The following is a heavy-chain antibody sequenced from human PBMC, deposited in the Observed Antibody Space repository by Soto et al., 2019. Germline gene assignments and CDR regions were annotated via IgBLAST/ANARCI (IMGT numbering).Heavy chain of an antibody. D-gene: IGHD3-22*01. CDR3: AAVYYDSSGYYLPLAFDI. Sequence: GASVKVSCKASGFTFTSSAVQWVRQARGQRLEWIGWIVVGSGSTNYAQKFQERVTITRDMSTSTAYMELSSLRSEDTAVYYCAAVYYDSSGYYLPLAFDIWGQGTMVTVSS. J-gene: IGHJ3*02. CDR1: GFTFTSSA. V-gene: IGHV1-58*01. CDR2: IVVGSGST.